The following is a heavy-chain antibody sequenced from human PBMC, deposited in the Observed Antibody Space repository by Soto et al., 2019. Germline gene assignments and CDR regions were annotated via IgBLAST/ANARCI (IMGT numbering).Heavy chain of an antibody. CDR1: GYSFTNYW. Sequence: EVQLVQSGAEVKKPGESLKSSCKGSGYSFTNYWIGWVRQMPGTGLDWMWIIYPGDSDTRYSPSFQGQVIISADKSITTAYLQWSSLKASDTGVYYCARHRDLYSPLDYWRQGTLVNVSS. J-gene: IGHJ4*02. V-gene: IGHV5-51*01. D-gene: IGHD2-15*01. CDR3: ARHRDLYSPLDY. CDR2: IYPGDSDT.